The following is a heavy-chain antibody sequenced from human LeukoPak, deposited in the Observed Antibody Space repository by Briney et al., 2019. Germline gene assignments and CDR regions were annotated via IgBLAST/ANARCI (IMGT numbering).Heavy chain of an antibody. Sequence: PSGTLSLTCTVSGGSISGYYWSWIRQPPGKGLEWVWYIYYSGGTNYNPSLKSRVTISVDTSKNQFSLKLSSVTAADTAVYYCASTTVTRPYYYYYMDVWGKGTTVTVSS. CDR3: ASTTVTRPYYYYYMDV. V-gene: IGHV4-59*01. D-gene: IGHD4-17*01. CDR1: GGSISGYY. J-gene: IGHJ6*03. CDR2: IYYSGGT.